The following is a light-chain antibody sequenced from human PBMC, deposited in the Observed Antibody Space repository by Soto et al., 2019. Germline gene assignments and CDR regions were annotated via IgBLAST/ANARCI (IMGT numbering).Light chain of an antibody. CDR2: EVT. CDR3: CSSTNVNTSACV. V-gene: IGLV2-14*01. Sequence: QSALTQPASVSGSPGQSITISCTGTSGDIGSYNRVSWYQQHPGKAPKLIIYEVTDRPSGVSNRFSGSKSGNTASLTISGVLAEDEDEDYCCSSTNVNTSACVFGTGTKLTVL. J-gene: IGLJ1*01. CDR1: SGDIGSYNR.